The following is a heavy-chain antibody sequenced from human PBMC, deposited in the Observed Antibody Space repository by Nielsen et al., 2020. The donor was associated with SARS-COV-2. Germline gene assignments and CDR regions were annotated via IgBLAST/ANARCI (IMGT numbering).Heavy chain of an antibody. Sequence: ASVKVSCKASGGTFSSYALIWVRQAPGQGLEWMGWIITHNSNTNYAHKFQGRVTLAADTSTNTASMELRSLSSDDTAVYYCARGRLTYDNSGYYDSDLWGQGTLVTVSS. D-gene: IGHD3-22*01. CDR2: IITHNSNT. V-gene: IGHV1-18*01. CDR1: GGTFSSYA. CDR3: ARGRLTYDNSGYYDSDL. J-gene: IGHJ4*02.